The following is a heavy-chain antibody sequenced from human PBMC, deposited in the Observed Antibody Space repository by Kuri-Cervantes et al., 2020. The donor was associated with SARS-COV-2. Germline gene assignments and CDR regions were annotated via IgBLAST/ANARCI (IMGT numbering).Heavy chain of an antibody. V-gene: IGHV4-34*01. D-gene: IGHD3-22*01. CDR2: INRSGST. CDR3: ARVRFSSGYYYYYGMDV. J-gene: IGHJ6*02. Sequence: SETLSLTCAVYGGSFSGYYWSWIRQPPGKGLEWIGEINRSGSTNYNPSLKSRVTISVDTSKNQFSLKLSSVTAADTAVYYCARVRFSSGYYYYYGMDVWGQGTTVTVSS. CDR1: GGSFSGYY.